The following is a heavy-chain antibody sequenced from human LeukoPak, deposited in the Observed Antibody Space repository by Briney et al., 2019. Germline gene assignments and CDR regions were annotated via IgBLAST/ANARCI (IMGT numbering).Heavy chain of an antibody. J-gene: IGHJ4*02. D-gene: IGHD2-15*01. CDR1: GYTFTSYA. CDR3: ARDRDNLVFDC. Sequence: GASVKVSCTASGYTFTSYAMHWVRQAPGQRLEWMGWINAGNGNTQYSQKFQGRVTITRDTSASTAYMELSSLRSEDTAVYYCARDRDNLVFDCWGQGALVTVPS. CDR2: INAGNGNT. V-gene: IGHV1-3*01.